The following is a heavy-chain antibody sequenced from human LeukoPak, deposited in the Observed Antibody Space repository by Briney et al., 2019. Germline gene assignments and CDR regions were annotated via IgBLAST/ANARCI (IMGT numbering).Heavy chain of an antibody. Sequence: SETLSVTSTVSGDSISSPTYSWCWVRQPPGKWLEWIAIIYHGGSTYYNPSLGTRVTISVATSKSQFSLRLSSVTAANTAGFYCAILDYIHCIRWGQGTLGTVSS. V-gene: IGHV4-39*01. CDR3: AILDYIHCIR. CDR2: IYHGGST. CDR1: GDSISSPTYS. J-gene: IGHJ4*02. D-gene: IGHD3-16*01.